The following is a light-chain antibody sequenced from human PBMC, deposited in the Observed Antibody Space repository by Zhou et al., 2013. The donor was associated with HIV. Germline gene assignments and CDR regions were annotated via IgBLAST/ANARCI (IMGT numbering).Light chain of an antibody. J-gene: IGKJ2*01. Sequence: MTQSPATLSVSPGERVTLSCRASQSISNYLTWFQQKPGTAPKLLIFATSRLQSGVPSRFSGGGSGTEFTLTINSLQPEDFATYYCQQTYSTPYTFGQGTKLEIK. V-gene: IGKV1-39*01. CDR3: QQTYSTPYT. CDR2: ATS. CDR1: QSISNY.